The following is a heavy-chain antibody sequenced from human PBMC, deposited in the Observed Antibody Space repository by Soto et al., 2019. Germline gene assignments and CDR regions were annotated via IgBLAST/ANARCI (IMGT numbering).Heavy chain of an antibody. CDR1: GFTFSDYA. CDR3: ARGGLQWLVTSDFNY. CDR2: VSHDGRNT. J-gene: IGHJ4*02. Sequence: VQLVESGGGVVQPGRSLRLSCAASGFTFSDYAMHWVRQAPGKGLEWVAVVSHDGRNTHYADSVKDRFTISRDSSKNTVSLEMTSLRAEATAVYYCARGGLQWLVTSDFNYWGQGALVTVSS. V-gene: IGHV3-30*03. D-gene: IGHD6-19*01.